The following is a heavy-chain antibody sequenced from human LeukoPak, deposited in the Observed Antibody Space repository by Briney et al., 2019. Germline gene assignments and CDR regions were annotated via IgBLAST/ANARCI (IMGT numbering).Heavy chain of an antibody. V-gene: IGHV4-61*02. J-gene: IGHJ6*04. Sequence: PSQTLSLTCTVSGGSISSGSYYWSWIRQPAGKGLEWIGRIYTSGSTNYNPSLKSRVTISVDTSKNQFSLKLSSVTAAGTAVYYCARGEYYDFWSGYLVPDVWGKGTTVTVSS. CDR2: IYTSGST. CDR1: GGSISSGSYY. CDR3: ARGEYYDFWSGYLVPDV. D-gene: IGHD3-3*01.